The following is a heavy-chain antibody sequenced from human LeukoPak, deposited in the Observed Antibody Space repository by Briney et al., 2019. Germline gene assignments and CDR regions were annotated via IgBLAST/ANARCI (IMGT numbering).Heavy chain of an antibody. Sequence: GGSLRLSCAASGFSFSIYSMNWVRQAPGKGLEWVSSSGSTTDYSDSVKGRFTISRDNSKNTLYLQMNSLRADDTAVCYCTRDSSYGDYSTAFDYWGQGALVTVSS. D-gene: IGHD4-17*01. J-gene: IGHJ4*02. V-gene: IGHV3-21*04. CDR1: GFSFSIYS. CDR3: TRDSSYGDYSTAFDY. CDR2: SGSTT.